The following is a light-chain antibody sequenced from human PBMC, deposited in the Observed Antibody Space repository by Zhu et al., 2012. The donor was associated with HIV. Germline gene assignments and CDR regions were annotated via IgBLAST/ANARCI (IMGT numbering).Light chain of an antibody. J-gene: IGKJ4*01. V-gene: IGKV1-5*03. CDR2: KAS. CDR1: RSVSSW. Sequence: DIQMTQSPSTLSASVGDRVTITCRASRSVSSWLAWYQQKPGKAPKLLIYKASSLESGVPSRFSGSGSGTEFSLHISSLQSEDFAVYYCQQYSDWPLTFGGGTKVGIK. CDR3: QQYSDWPLT.